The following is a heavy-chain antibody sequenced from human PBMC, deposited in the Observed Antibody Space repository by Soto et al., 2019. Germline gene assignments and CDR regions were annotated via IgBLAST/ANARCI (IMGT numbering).Heavy chain of an antibody. V-gene: IGHV1-46*01. J-gene: IGHJ5*02. CDR2: INPSGGST. D-gene: IGHD3-22*01. CDR3: ARGEDSSGYYLAWFDP. Sequence: ASVKVSCKASGYTFTSYYMHWVRQAPGQGLEWMGIINPSGGSTSYAQKFQGRVTMTRDTSTSTVYMELSSPRSEDTAVYYCARGEDSSGYYLAWFDPWGQGTLVTVSS. CDR1: GYTFTSYY.